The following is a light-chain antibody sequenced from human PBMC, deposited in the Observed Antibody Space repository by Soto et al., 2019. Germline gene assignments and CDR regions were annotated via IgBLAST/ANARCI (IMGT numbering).Light chain of an antibody. V-gene: IGKV3-20*01. J-gene: IGKJ5*01. CDR2: GAS. Sequence: EVVMRQAPATLSVSPGEGASLSCRASQRVSSHFAWYQQKPGQAPRLLMYGASSRATGTPDRISGGGSGTDFTLTISRLEPEDFAVYYCQHYVTSSITFGQGTRLEI. CDR3: QHYVTSSIT. CDR1: QRVSSH.